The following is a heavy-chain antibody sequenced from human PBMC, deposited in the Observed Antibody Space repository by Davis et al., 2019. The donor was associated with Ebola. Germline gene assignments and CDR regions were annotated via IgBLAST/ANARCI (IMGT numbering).Heavy chain of an antibody. CDR1: GFTFSSID. Sequence: GESLKISCVASGFTFSSIDMTWVRQAPGKGLEWLSYISSSGDTTYYADSVKGRFTISRDNAKNSLYLQVNSLRDEDTAVYYCARTRYYDFWSGYHYWGQGTLVTVSS. V-gene: IGHV3-48*02. CDR3: ARTRYYDFWSGYHY. J-gene: IGHJ4*02. CDR2: ISSSGDTT. D-gene: IGHD3-3*01.